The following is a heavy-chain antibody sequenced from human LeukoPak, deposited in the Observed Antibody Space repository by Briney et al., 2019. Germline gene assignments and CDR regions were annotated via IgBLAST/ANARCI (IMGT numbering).Heavy chain of an antibody. Sequence: SETLSLTCAVYGGSFSGYYWSWIRQPPGKGLEWIGEINHSGSTNYNPSPKSRVTISVDTSKNQFSLKLSSVTAADTAVYYCARGRFSRSYADYYYYGMDVWGQGTTVTVSS. J-gene: IGHJ6*02. CDR1: GGSFSGYY. CDR2: INHSGST. V-gene: IGHV4-34*01. D-gene: IGHD2-2*01. CDR3: ARGRFSRSYADYYYYGMDV.